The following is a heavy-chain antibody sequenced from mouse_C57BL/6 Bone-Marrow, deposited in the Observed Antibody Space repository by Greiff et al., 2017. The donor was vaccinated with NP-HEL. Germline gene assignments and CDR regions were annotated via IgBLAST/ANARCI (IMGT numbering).Heavy chain of an antibody. J-gene: IGHJ4*01. Sequence: EVMLVESEGGLVQPGSSMKLSCTASGFTFSDYYMAWVRQVPEKGLEWVANINYDGSSTYYLDSLKSRFIISRDNAKNILYLQMSSLKSEDTATYYCARVGLPFLDYWGQGTSVTVSS. CDR1: GFTFSDYY. CDR2: INYDGSST. CDR3: ARVGLPFLDY. V-gene: IGHV5-16*01.